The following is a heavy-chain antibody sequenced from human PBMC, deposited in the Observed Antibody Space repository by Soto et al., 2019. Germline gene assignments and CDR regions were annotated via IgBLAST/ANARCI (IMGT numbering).Heavy chain of an antibody. D-gene: IGHD5-18*01. V-gene: IGHV1-46*01. CDR2: INPNGGST. J-gene: IGHJ4*02. Sequence: QVQLVQSGAEVKKPGASVKVSCKASGYTFTHYYIHWVRQAPGQGLEWMGIINPNGGSTTYAQKFRAGSTMTRDMSTSTVYMELTSLRSEDSAVYYCATSVNSAMAFAYWGQGTLVTVSS. CDR3: ATSVNSAMAFAY. CDR1: GYTFTHYY.